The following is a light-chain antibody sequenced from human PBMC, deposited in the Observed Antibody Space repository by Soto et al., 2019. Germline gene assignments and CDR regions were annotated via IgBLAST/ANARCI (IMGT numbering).Light chain of an antibody. CDR1: SSNIGNHY. Sequence: QSVLTQPPSASRTPGQRVTMSCSGSSSNIGNHYVYWYQQLPGTAPKLLIYRNNQRPSGVPDRFSGSKSGTSASLAISGLRSEDEADYYCAAWDDSLSGLVFGAGTKLTVL. CDR2: RNN. J-gene: IGLJ1*01. V-gene: IGLV1-47*01. CDR3: AAWDDSLSGLV.